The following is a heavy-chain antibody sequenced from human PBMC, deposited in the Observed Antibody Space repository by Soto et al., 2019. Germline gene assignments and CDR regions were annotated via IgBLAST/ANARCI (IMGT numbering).Heavy chain of an antibody. J-gene: IGHJ5*02. Sequence: LRLSCAASGFTFSSYGMHWVRQAPGKGLEWVAVISYDGSNKYYADSVKGRFTISRDNSKNTLYLQMNSLRAEDTAVYYCVKDGRFLGYSYGSFHWFDPWGQGTLVTVSS. V-gene: IGHV3-30*18. CDR2: ISYDGSNK. D-gene: IGHD5-18*01. CDR1: GFTFSSYG. CDR3: VKDGRFLGYSYGSFHWFDP.